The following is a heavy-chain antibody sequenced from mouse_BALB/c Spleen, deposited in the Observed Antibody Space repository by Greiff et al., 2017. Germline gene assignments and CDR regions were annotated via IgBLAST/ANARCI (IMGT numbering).Heavy chain of an antibody. CDR3: ARSPGDYDGGYAMDY. CDR1: GYSITSDYA. Sequence: EVQLVESGPGLVKPSQSLSLTCTVTGYSITSDYAWNWIRQFPGNKLEWMGYISYSGSTSYNPSLKSRISITRDTSKNQFFLQLNSVTTEDTATYYCARSPGDYDGGYAMDYWGQGTSVTVSS. CDR2: ISYSGST. D-gene: IGHD2-4*01. V-gene: IGHV3-2*02. J-gene: IGHJ4*01.